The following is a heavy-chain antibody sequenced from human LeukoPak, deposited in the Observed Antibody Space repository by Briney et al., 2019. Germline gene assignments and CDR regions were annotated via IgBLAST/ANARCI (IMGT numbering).Heavy chain of an antibody. V-gene: IGHV5-51*01. Sequence: GESLKISCHGSGYSFTSYWIGWVRQTPGKGLAWMGIIYPGDSDTRYSPSFQGQATTSAAKSIPTAYLQWSSLKASDTAMYYCARGGYFDWLSDYWGQGTLVTVSS. D-gene: IGHD3-9*01. J-gene: IGHJ4*02. CDR1: GYSFTSYW. CDR3: ARGGYFDWLSDY. CDR2: IYPGDSDT.